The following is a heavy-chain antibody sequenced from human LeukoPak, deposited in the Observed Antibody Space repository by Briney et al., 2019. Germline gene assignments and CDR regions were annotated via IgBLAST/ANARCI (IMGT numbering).Heavy chain of an antibody. CDR1: GGSINISY. D-gene: IGHD6-13*01. Sequence: PSETLSLTCTFSGGSINISYWRWIRQPPGKGLEWIGYIYHRGSTNYNPSLKSRITVSVDTSKNQFSLKVTSVTAANTAVYYCSRSGVFPGYDAFDIWGQGTMVTVSS. CDR2: IYHRGST. J-gene: IGHJ3*02. CDR3: SRSGVFPGYDAFDI. V-gene: IGHV4-4*09.